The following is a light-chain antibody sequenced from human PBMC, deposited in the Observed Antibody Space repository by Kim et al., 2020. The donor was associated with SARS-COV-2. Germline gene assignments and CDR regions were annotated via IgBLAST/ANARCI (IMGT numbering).Light chain of an antibody. CDR3: QSYNRDNVL. CDR1: SGSIDDNY. J-gene: IGLJ2*01. Sequence: GQTVTISATRSSGSIDDNYVQWYQQRPGGVPTTVIYEDDQRPSGVSDRFSGSIDNSSNSASLTISGLRTEDEADYYCQSYNRDNVLFGGGTKLTVL. CDR2: EDD. V-gene: IGLV6-57*03.